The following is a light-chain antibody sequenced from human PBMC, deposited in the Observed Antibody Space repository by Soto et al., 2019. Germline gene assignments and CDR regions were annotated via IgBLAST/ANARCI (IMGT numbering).Light chain of an antibody. CDR1: QTVSTH. CDR2: TVS. V-gene: IGKV1-39*01. J-gene: IGKJ3*01. Sequence: DIQMTQSPSSLSASVGDRVSIICRASQTVSTHLNWYQQKPGRAPQLLIYTVSTLQSGVPSRFSGSGSVAYVDLTISRLQREDFATYYCEQSYIVSRPFGQGTKVDL. CDR3: EQSYIVSRP.